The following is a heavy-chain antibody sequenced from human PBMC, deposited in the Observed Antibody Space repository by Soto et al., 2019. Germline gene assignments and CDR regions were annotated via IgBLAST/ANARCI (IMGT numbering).Heavy chain of an antibody. J-gene: IGHJ4*02. V-gene: IGHV3-23*01. CDR3: AKAIGYSSSWPPFDY. CDR2: ISGSGGST. Sequence: GSLRLSCAASGFTFSSYAMSWVRQAPGKGLEWVSAISGSGGSTYYADSVKGRFTISRDNSKNTLYLQMNSLRAEDTAVYYCAKAIGYSSSWPPFDYWGQGTLVTVSS. D-gene: IGHD6-13*01. CDR1: GFTFSSYA.